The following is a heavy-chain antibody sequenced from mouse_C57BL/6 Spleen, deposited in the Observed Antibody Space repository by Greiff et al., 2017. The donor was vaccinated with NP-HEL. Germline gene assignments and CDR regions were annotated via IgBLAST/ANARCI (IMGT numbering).Heavy chain of an antibody. CDR2: INPSTGGT. J-gene: IGHJ1*03. Sequence: EVQLQQSGPELVKPGASVKISCKASGYSFTGYYMNWVKQSPEKSLEWIGEINPSTGGTTYNQKFKAKATLTVDKSSSTAYMPLKSLTSEDSAVYYCARSSYYYGSSYGYFDVWGTGTTVTVSS. CDR3: ARSSYYYGSSYGYFDV. V-gene: IGHV1-42*01. CDR1: GYSFTGYY. D-gene: IGHD1-1*01.